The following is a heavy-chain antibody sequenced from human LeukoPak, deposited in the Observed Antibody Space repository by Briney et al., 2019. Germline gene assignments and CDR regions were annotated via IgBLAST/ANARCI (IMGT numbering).Heavy chain of an antibody. Sequence: PGGSLRLSCAASGFTFSSYAMSWVRQAPGKGLEWVSAISGSGGSTYYADSVKGRFTISRDNSKNTLYLQMNSLRAEDTAVYYCAKEGNDILTGYYIRAPNYFDYWGQGTLVTVSS. V-gene: IGHV3-23*01. CDR2: ISGSGGST. D-gene: IGHD3-9*01. CDR1: GFTFSSYA. CDR3: AKEGNDILTGYYIRAPNYFDY. J-gene: IGHJ4*02.